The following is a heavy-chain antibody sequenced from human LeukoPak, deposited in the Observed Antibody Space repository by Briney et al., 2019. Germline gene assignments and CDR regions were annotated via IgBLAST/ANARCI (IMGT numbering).Heavy chain of an antibody. CDR3: VRWGAWSSFDY. Sequence: GSLRLSCVGSGFIFSGYWMSWVRQAPGKGLEWVANIKQDGSEKYYADSVRGRFNISRENTKNSLSLQMNSLTVDDTAVYYCVRWGAWSSFDYWGQGTPVTVST. V-gene: IGHV3-7*03. CDR2: IKQDGSEK. D-gene: IGHD2-8*02. J-gene: IGHJ4*02. CDR1: GFIFSGYW.